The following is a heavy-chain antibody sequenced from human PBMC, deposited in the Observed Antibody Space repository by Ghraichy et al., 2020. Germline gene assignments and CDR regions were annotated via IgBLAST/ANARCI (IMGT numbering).Heavy chain of an antibody. D-gene: IGHD6-13*01. CDR1: GYSFPSYW. CDR2: IYPGDSDI. V-gene: IGHV5-51*01. J-gene: IGHJ4*02. CDR3: ARQTGGSTSSWIDY. Sequence: GESLNISCEGSGYSFPSYWIGWVRQMPGKGLEWMGIIYPGDSDIRYSRSFQGRVTISVDKSISTAYLQWSSLKASDTAIYYCARQTGGSTSSWIDYWGQGTLVTVSS.